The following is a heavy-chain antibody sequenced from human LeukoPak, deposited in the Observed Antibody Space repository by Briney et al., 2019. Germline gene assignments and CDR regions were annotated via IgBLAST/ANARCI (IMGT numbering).Heavy chain of an antibody. D-gene: IGHD1-7*01. Sequence: PAETLSLICAVYGESFSGYYWTWIRPPPGEGLGWIGEINHSGSASYNPAIKGRVHLSGNTSKNQRSLKVTSVTAADTAVYYCARGRIAGTTPYLYWGHGTLVTVSS. CDR1: GESFSGYY. J-gene: IGHJ4*01. V-gene: IGHV4-34*01. CDR2: INHSGSA. CDR3: ARGRIAGTTPYLY.